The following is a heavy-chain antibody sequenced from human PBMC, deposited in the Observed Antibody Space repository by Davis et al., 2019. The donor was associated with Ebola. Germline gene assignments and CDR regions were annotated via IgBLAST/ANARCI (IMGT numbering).Heavy chain of an antibody. CDR2: ISGSGTTT. CDR1: GFTFSYYA. J-gene: IGHJ6*04. V-gene: IGHV3-23*01. Sequence: GESLKISCAASGFTFSYYAMDWVRQAPGKGLEWVAGISGSGTTTYYADSVKGRFTISRDNAKNTLYLQMNSLRVDDTAVYYCAKGGSGWPSDYSYGMGVWGKGTTVTVSS. CDR3: AKGGSGWPSDYSYGMGV. D-gene: IGHD6-19*01.